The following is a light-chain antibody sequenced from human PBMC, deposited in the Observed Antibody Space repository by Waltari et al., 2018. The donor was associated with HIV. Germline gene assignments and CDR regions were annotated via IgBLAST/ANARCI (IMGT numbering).Light chain of an antibody. CDR1: TSNFGNNY. Sequence: QSVLTQPPSMSAASGQKVTISCPGGTSNFGNNYVSWYQQIPGAAPKLLIYDNYKRPSGIPDRFSGSKSGTSGTLGITGLQSGDEADYYCGTWDSSLSSVVFGVGTKLTVL. CDR3: GTWDSSLSSVV. V-gene: IGLV1-51*01. J-gene: IGLJ3*02. CDR2: DNY.